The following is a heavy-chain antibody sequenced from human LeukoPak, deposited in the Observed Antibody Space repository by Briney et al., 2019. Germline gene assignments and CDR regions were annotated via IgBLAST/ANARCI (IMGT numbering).Heavy chain of an antibody. D-gene: IGHD3-3*01. CDR3: ARPSGGDFWSGYYNY. J-gene: IGHJ4*02. CDR1: GGTFSSYA. Sequence: SVKVSCKASGGTFSSYAISWVRQAPGQGLEWMGGIIPIFGTANYAQKFQGKVTITADESTSTAYMELSSLRSEDTAVYYCARPSGGDFWSGYYNYWGQGTLVTVSS. CDR2: IIPIFGTA. V-gene: IGHV1-69*01.